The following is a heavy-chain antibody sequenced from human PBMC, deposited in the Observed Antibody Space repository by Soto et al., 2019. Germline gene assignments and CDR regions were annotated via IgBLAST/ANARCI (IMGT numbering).Heavy chain of an antibody. CDR2: IGAYNGNT. CDR1: GYTFTSYG. CDR3: ARSVWFADMTLDYYYYGMDV. V-gene: IGHV1-18*01. Sequence: QVQLVQSGAEVKKPGASVKVSCKASGYTFTSYGITWVRQAPGQGLEWMGWIGAYNGNTNYAQKLQGRVTMTTDTSTSTAYMELRSLRSDDTAVYYCARSVWFADMTLDYYYYGMDVWGQGTTVTVSS. D-gene: IGHD3-10*01. J-gene: IGHJ6*02.